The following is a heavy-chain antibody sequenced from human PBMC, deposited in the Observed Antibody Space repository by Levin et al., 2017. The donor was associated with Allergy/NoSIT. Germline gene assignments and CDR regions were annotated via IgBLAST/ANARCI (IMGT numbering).Heavy chain of an antibody. CDR1: GGSFSGYY. CDR3: ARAALVQGWVDY. D-gene: IGHD6-13*01. CDR2: INHSGST. J-gene: IGHJ4*02. Sequence: SQTLSLTCAVYGGSFSGYYWSWIRQPPGKGLEWIGEINHSGSTNYNPSLKSRVTISVDTSKNQFSLKLSSVTAADTAVYYCARAALVQGWVDYWGQGTLVTVSS. V-gene: IGHV4-34*01.